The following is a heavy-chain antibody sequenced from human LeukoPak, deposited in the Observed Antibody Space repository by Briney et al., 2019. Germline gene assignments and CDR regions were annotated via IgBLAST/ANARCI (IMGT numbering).Heavy chain of an antibody. CDR3: ARGSRRGYCSSTSCSNWFDP. Sequence: PGGSLRLSCAASGFTVSSNYMSWVRQPPGKGLEWIGEINHSGSTNYNPSLKSRVTISVDTSKNQFSLKLSSVTAADTAVYYCARGSRRGYCSSTSCSNWFDPWGQGTLVTVSS. CDR2: INHSGST. CDR1: GFTVSSNY. D-gene: IGHD2-2*01. J-gene: IGHJ5*02. V-gene: IGHV4-34*01.